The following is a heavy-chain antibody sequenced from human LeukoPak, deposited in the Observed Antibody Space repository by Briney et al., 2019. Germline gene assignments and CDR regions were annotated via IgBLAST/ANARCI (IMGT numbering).Heavy chain of an antibody. V-gene: IGHV4-39*07. D-gene: IGHD2-21*01. CDR2: IYYSGST. CDR3: ARDGVQSAYYYYMDV. J-gene: IGHJ6*03. Sequence: PSETLSLTCTASGGSISSSSYYWDWIRQPPGKGLEWIGSIYYSGSTYYNPSLKSRVTISVDTSKNQFSLKVSSVTAADTAVYYCARDGVQSAYYYYMDVWGKGTTVTVSS. CDR1: GGSISSSSYY.